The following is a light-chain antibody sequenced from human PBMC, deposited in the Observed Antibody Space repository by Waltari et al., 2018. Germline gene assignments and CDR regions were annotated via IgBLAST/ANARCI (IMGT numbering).Light chain of an antibody. CDR1: QSIASN. CDR2: AAS. V-gene: IGKV1-39*01. Sequence: DIQMTQSPSSLSASVGDRVTITCRESQSIASNLSWYQQKPGKAPKLLIYAASSLQSGVPSRFSARGSGTDFTLTISSLQREDFATYYGQQSYSSPRTFGQGTKVEVK. CDR3: QQSYSSPRT. J-gene: IGKJ1*01.